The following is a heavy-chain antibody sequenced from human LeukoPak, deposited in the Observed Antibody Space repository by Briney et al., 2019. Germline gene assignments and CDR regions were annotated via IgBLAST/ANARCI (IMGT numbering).Heavy chain of an antibody. CDR1: GSSFSSYW. J-gene: IGHJ4*02. CDR3: ARSPRYCSGGSCYGSKFDY. CDR2: IKQDGSEK. V-gene: IGHV3-7*01. D-gene: IGHD2-15*01. Sequence: GGSLRLSCAASGSSFSSYWMSWVRQAPGKGLEWVANIKQDGSEKYYVDSVKGRFTISRDNAKNSLYLQMNSLRAEDAAVYYCARSPRYCSGGSCYGSKFDYWGQGTLVTVSS.